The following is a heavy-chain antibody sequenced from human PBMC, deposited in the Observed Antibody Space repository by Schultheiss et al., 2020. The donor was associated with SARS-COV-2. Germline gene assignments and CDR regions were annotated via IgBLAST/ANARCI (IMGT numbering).Heavy chain of an antibody. J-gene: IGHJ6*02. CDR2: INPNSGGT. V-gene: IGHV1-2*02. CDR3: ASGTTSDYYGMDV. Sequence: ASVKVSCKASGYTFTGYYMHWVRQAPGQGLEWMGWINPNSGGTNYAQKFQGRVTMTRDTSTSTVYMELSSLRPADTALYYCASGTTSDYYGMDVWGQGTTVTVSS. D-gene: IGHD1-7*01. CDR1: GYTFTGYY.